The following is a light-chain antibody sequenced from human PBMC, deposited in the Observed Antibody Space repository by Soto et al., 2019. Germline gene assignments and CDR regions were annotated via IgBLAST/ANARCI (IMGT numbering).Light chain of an antibody. CDR2: AAP. CDR1: QGISNY. CDR3: QNYNSAPQLT. Sequence: DIQMTQSPSSLSASVGDRVTITCRASQGISNYLAWYQQKPGKVPKLLIYAAPTLQSGVPARFSGSGSGTDFTLTISSLQPEDVATYYCQNYNSAPQLTCGGGPKVEIK. V-gene: IGKV1-27*01. J-gene: IGKJ4*01.